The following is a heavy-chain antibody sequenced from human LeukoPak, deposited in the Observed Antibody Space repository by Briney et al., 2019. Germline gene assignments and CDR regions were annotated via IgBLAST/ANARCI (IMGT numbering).Heavy chain of an antibody. D-gene: IGHD2-15*01. J-gene: IGHJ4*02. CDR3: ARSPQLDIVVVVAAIDY. V-gene: IGHV3-21*01. Sequence: GGSLRLSCAASGFTFSSYSTNWVRQAPGKGLEWVSSISSSSSYIYYADSVKGRFTISRDNAKNSLYLQMNSLRAEDTAVYYCARSPQLDIVVVVAAIDYWGQGTLVTVSS. CDR1: GFTFSSYS. CDR2: ISSSSSYI.